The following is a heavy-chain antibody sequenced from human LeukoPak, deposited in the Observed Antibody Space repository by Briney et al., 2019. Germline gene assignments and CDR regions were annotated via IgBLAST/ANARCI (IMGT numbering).Heavy chain of an antibody. Sequence: PERSLRLSCAASGFTFSSFSSYGMHWVRQAPGKGLEWVATISYDGSNKYYTDSVKGRFTVSRDNSKNTLYLQMNTLRPEDMAVYYCARETKTYQYYYGMDVWGQGTTVTVSS. D-gene: IGHD2-8*01. J-gene: IGHJ6*02. CDR2: ISYDGSNK. V-gene: IGHV3-30*03. CDR3: ARETKTYQYYYGMDV. CDR1: GFTFSSFSSYG.